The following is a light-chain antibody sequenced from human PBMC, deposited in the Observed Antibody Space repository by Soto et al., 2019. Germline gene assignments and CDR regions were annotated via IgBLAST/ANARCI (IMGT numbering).Light chain of an antibody. Sequence: QSALTQPASVSGSPGQSITISCTGTSSDVGSYNFVSWYQQHPGKAPKLMIYEGSKRPSGVSNRFSASKSGNTASLTISGLQAEDEADYYCCSYAGSSTYVFGTGTKGTVL. CDR2: EGS. CDR1: SSDVGSYNF. V-gene: IGLV2-23*01. CDR3: CSYAGSSTYV. J-gene: IGLJ1*01.